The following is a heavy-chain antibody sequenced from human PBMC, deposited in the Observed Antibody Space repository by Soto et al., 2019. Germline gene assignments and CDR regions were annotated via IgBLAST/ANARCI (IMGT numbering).Heavy chain of an antibody. V-gene: IGHV4-39*01. Sequence: QLQLQESGPGLVKPSETLSLTCTVSGGSISSSTYYWGWIRQPPGKGLEWIGSIYYSGTTYYTPSLKSRVTISVDTSKNQFSLKLSSVTAADTAVYSCARHPQTNPGVFNRWTAAGTSWFDPWGQGTLVTVSS. CDR2: IYYSGTT. D-gene: IGHD6-13*01. CDR1: GGSISSSTYY. CDR3: ARHPQTNPGVFNRWTAAGTSWFDP. J-gene: IGHJ5*02.